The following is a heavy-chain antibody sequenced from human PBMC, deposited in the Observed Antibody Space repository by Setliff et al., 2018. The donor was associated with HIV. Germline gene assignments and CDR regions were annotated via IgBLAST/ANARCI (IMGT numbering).Heavy chain of an antibody. J-gene: IGHJ4*02. V-gene: IGHV4-59*11. D-gene: IGHD4-17*01. CDR1: GPSINTHY. Sequence: SETLSLTCTVSGPSINTHYWSWIRQSPGKGFEWIGYIYSTGSTNYNPSLQSRVTISMVASRNQFSLKVTSVTAADTAVYYCAKGAGFYGDYTFDHWGQGRQVTVSS. CDR3: AKGAGFYGDYTFDH. CDR2: IYSTGST.